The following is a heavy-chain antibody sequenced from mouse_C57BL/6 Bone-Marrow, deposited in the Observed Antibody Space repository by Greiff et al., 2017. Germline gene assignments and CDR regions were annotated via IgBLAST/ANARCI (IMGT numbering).Heavy chain of an antibody. J-gene: IGHJ1*03. CDR1: GFTFSDYG. V-gene: IGHV5-15*01. CDR2: ISNLAYSI. CDR3: ATHYGSNWYFDV. D-gene: IGHD1-1*01. Sequence: EVKLMESGGGLVQPGGSLKLSCAASGFTFSDYGMAWVRQAPRKGPEWVAFISNLAYSIYYADTVTGRVTISRENAKNTLYLEMSSLRSEDTAMYYCATHYGSNWYFDVWGTGTTVTVSS.